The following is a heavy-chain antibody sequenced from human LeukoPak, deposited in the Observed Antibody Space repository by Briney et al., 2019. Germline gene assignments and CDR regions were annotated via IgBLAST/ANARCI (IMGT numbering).Heavy chain of an antibody. J-gene: IGHJ3*02. Sequence: GGSLRLSCAASGIPISDYYMTWIRQAPGKGLEWVSYISAISSTIYYADSVKGRFTISRDNAKKSLYLQMNSLGADDTAVYYCARQDLSMVRGVISAFDIWGQGTMVTVSS. CDR3: ARQDLSMVRGVISAFDI. CDR2: ISAISSTI. CDR1: GIPISDYY. V-gene: IGHV3-11*01. D-gene: IGHD3-10*01.